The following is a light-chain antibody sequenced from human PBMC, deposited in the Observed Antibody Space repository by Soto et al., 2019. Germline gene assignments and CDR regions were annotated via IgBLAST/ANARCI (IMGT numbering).Light chain of an antibody. Sequence: EIVLTQSPGTLSLSPGERATLSCRASQSVSDMYLAWYQQKPGQAPRLLIYASTRATGIPDRFSGSGSGTDFTLTISRVEPEDIAVYFCQHYGTSALFGPGTKVDIK. J-gene: IGKJ3*01. CDR3: QHYGTSAL. CDR1: QSVSDMY. V-gene: IGKV3-20*01. CDR2: AS.